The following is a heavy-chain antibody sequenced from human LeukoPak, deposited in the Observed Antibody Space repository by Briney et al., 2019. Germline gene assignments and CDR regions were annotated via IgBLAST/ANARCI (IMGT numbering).Heavy chain of an antibody. Sequence: GGSLRLSCAASGFTVSSNYMSWVRQAPGKGLEWVSVIYSGGSTYYADSVKGRFTISRDNSKNTLYLQMNSLRAEDTAVYYCASLQTGDDKTWSDYWGQGTLVTVSS. V-gene: IGHV3-53*01. J-gene: IGHJ4*02. CDR2: IYSGGST. CDR1: GFTVSSNY. D-gene: IGHD7-27*01. CDR3: ASLQTGDDKTWSDY.